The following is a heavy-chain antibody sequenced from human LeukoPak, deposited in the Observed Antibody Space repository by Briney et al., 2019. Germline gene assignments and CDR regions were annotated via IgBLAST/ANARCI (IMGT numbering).Heavy chain of an antibody. V-gene: IGHV3-66*01. Sequence: GGSLRLSCAASGFTVSSNYMSWVRQAPGKGLEWVSVIYSGGSTYYADSVKGRFTISRDNSKNTLYLQMNSLRAEDTAVYYCARAYGDYGARDYFEYWGQGTLVTVSS. CDR1: GFTVSSNY. J-gene: IGHJ4*02. D-gene: IGHD4-17*01. CDR3: ARAYGDYGARDYFEY. CDR2: IYSGGST.